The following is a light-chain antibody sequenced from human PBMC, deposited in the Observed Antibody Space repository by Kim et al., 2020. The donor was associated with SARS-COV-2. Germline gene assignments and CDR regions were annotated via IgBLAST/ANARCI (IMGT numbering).Light chain of an antibody. CDR3: SSYTSSSTLDVV. Sequence: SITISCTGTSSDVGDYNYVSWYQQHPGKAPKLMIYDVSNRPSGVSNRFSGSKSGNTASLTISGLQAEDEADYYCSSYTSSSTLDVVFGGGTKVTVL. CDR2: DVS. CDR1: SSDVGDYNY. J-gene: IGLJ2*01. V-gene: IGLV2-14*03.